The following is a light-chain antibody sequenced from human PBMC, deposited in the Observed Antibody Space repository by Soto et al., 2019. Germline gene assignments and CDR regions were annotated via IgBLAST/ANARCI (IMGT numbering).Light chain of an antibody. CDR2: GTS. CDR1: QYLSTSY. V-gene: IGKV3-20*01. CDR3: QQYAGSPKT. Sequence: EIVLTQSPAALSLSLGERATLSCRASQYLSTSYLAWYQQKPGQAPRLLIYGTSRRATGIPDRFGGSGSGTDFTLTITRLEPEDFAVYYCQQYAGSPKTFGLGTKLEIK. J-gene: IGKJ2*01.